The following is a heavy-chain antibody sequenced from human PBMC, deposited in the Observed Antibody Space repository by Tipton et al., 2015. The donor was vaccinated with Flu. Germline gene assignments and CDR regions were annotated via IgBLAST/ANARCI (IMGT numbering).Heavy chain of an antibody. Sequence: SLRLSCTASGFTFSEYGMHWVRQAPGKGLEWLAFIRFDGSLQYYADSVKGRFTISRDDAKKSLYLQMNNLSAEDTAVYYCARVVFSGVGASKYWGQGTLVTVSS. V-gene: IGHV3-30*02. D-gene: IGHD1-26*01. J-gene: IGHJ4*02. CDR3: ARVVFSGVGASKY. CDR2: IRFDGSLQ. CDR1: GFTFSEYG.